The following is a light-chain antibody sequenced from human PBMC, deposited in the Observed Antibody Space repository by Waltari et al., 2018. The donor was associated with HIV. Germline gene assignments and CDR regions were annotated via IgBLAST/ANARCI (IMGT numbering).Light chain of an antibody. CDR2: GNT. CDR1: SYDIGLYNF. J-gene: IGLJ2*01. V-gene: IGLV2-14*03. Sequence: QSALTQPASVSGSPGQSITISCPGTSYDIGLYNFVSWYQKHPDKAPQLIIYGNTNRPAGVSYRFSGSKASNTASLTISGLQAEDEADYYCSSFATSDTLLFGGGTKLTVL. CDR3: SSFATSDTLL.